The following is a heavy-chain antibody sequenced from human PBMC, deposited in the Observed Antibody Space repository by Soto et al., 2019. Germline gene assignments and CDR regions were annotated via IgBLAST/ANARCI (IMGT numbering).Heavy chain of an antibody. CDR2: IIPIFGTA. CDR3: ARREYRTQRSLRYFDWLLFPLDY. V-gene: IGHV1-69*13. Sequence: ASVKVSCKASGGTFSSYAISWVRQAPGQGLEWMGGIIPIFGTANYAQKFQGRVTITADESTSTAYMELSSLRSEDTAVYYCARREYRTQRSLRYFDWLLFPLDYWGQGTLVTVSS. D-gene: IGHD3-9*01. CDR1: GGTFSSYA. J-gene: IGHJ4*02.